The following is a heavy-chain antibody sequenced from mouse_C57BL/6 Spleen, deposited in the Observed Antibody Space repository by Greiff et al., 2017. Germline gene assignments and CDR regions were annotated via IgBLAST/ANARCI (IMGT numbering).Heavy chain of an antibody. CDR1: GYTFTSYW. V-gene: IGHV1-55*01. J-gene: IGHJ3*01. CDR3: ERVGTPSWFAY. D-gene: IGHD4-1*01. CDR2: IYPGSGST. Sequence: QVQLQQPGAELVKPGASVKMSCKASGYTFTSYWISWVKQRPGQGLEWIGDIYPGSGSTNYNEKFKSKATLAVDTSSSTAYMQLSSLTSEDSAVYYCERVGTPSWFAYWGQGTLVTVSA.